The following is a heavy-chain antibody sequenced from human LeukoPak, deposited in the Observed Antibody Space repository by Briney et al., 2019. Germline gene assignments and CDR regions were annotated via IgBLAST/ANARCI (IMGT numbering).Heavy chain of an antibody. CDR2: INYSGNT. J-gene: IGHJ4*02. CDR3: ARLHVLNNSVLHHFDR. Sequence: SETLSLTCTVSGGSISDYYWSWLRQPPGKGLEWIAYINYSGNTDYNPSLKSRVTISVDTSKNHFSLKLNSVTAADTAVYYCARLHVLNNSVLHHFDRWGQGTLVTVSS. CDR1: GGSISDYY. D-gene: IGHD1/OR15-1a*01. V-gene: IGHV4-59*08.